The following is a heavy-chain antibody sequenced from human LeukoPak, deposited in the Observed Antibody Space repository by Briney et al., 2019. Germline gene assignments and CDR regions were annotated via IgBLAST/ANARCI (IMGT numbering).Heavy chain of an antibody. CDR1: GGSISSYY. V-gene: IGHV4-59*08. CDR2: IYYSGST. Sequence: SETLSLTCTVSGGSISSYYWSWIRQPPGKGLEWIGYIYYSGSTNYNPSLKSRVTISVDTSKNQFSLKLSSVTAADTAAYYCATSTYYYDSSGYYYAEGYFDYWGQGTLVTVSS. CDR3: ATSTYYYDSSGYYYAEGYFDY. D-gene: IGHD3-22*01. J-gene: IGHJ4*02.